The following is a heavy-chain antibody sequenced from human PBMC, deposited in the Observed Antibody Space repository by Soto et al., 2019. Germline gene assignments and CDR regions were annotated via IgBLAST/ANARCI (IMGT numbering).Heavy chain of an antibody. V-gene: IGHV4-39*01. CDR2: IYYSGST. D-gene: IGHD2-15*01. Sequence: SETLSLTCTVSGGSISSSSYYWGWIRQPPGKGLEWIGSIYYSGSTYYNPSLKSRVTISVDTSKNQFSLKLSSVTAADTAVYYCARLLRGGSCYYCFDYWGQGTLVTVSS. CDR1: GGSISSSSYY. CDR3: ARLLRGGSCYYCFDY. J-gene: IGHJ4*02.